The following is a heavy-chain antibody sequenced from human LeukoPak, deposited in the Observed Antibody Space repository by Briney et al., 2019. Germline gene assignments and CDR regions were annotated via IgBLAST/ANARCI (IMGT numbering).Heavy chain of an antibody. CDR3: AILVGVLTGPDAFDI. CDR2: ISAYNGNT. CDR1: GYTFTSYG. Sequence: ASVKVSCKASGYTFTSYGISWVRQAPGQGLEWMGWISAYNGNTNYAQQLQGRVTMTTDTSTSTAYMELRSLRSDDTAVYYCAILVGVLTGPDAFDIWGQGTMVTVSS. V-gene: IGHV1-18*01. J-gene: IGHJ3*02. D-gene: IGHD3-9*01.